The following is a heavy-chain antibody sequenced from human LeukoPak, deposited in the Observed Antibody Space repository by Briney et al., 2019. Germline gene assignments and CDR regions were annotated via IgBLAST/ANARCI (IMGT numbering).Heavy chain of an antibody. Sequence: PGGSLRLSCAASGFPFSGYGMHWVRQAPGKGLEWVSAISGSGGSTYHADSVKGRFTISRDNSKNTLYLQMNSLRAEDTAVYYCAKRQNYDFWSGYETAKYYFDYWGQGTLVTVSS. CDR1: GFPFSGYG. J-gene: IGHJ4*02. V-gene: IGHV3-23*01. D-gene: IGHD3-3*01. CDR3: AKRQNYDFWSGYETAKYYFDY. CDR2: ISGSGGST.